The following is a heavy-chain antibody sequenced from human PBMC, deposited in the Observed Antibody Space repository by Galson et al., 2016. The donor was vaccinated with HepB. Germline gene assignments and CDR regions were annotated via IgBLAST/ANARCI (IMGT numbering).Heavy chain of an antibody. V-gene: IGHV3-23*01. J-gene: IGHJ6*04. CDR3: VRDPGLRNGMGG. CDR2: TTETGSFA. Sequence: SLRLSCVASGFTLSSSAMTWVRQAPGRGLEWVSATTETGSFAYYADSVKGRFTISRDNSKNTVYLHMSSLRGEDTAIYYCVRDPGLRNGMGGWGKGTTVIVSS. D-gene: IGHD4-17*01. CDR1: GFTLSSSA.